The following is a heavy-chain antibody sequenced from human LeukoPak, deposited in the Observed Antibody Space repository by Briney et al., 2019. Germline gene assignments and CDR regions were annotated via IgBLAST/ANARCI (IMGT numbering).Heavy chain of an antibody. Sequence: GGSLRLSCAASGFTFSTYWMAWVRQAPGKGLGWVANIKGDESARHQADSVKGRFTISRDNAKKSVYLQMSSLRGEDTAVYYCARDVGGSLDYWGQGTLVTVSS. CDR1: GFTFSTYW. D-gene: IGHD1-26*01. CDR3: ARDVGGSLDY. J-gene: IGHJ4*02. CDR2: IKGDESAR. V-gene: IGHV3-7*01.